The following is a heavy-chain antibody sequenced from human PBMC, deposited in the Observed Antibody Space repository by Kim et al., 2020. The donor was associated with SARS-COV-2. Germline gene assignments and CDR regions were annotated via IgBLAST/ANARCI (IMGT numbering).Heavy chain of an antibody. V-gene: IGHV4-34*01. D-gene: IGHD6-13*01. J-gene: IGHJ6*02. Sequence: SETLSLTCAVYGGSFSGYYWSWIRQPPGKGLEWIGEINHSGSTNYNPSLKSRVTISVDTSKNQFSLKLSSVTAADTAVYYCARGVLIAANYGMDVWGQGT. CDR3: ARGVLIAANYGMDV. CDR2: INHSGST. CDR1: GGSFSGYY.